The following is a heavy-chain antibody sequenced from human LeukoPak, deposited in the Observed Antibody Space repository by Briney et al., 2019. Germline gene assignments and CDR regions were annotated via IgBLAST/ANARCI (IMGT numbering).Heavy chain of an antibody. CDR3: ARLDISAWFSDY. Sequence: GGSLRLSCAASGFTFSSYVMNWLRQAPGEGLEWVSTISGSGDRTFYADSVRGRFTISRDNAKNSLYLQMNSLRAEDTAVYYCARLDISAWFSDYWGQGTLVTVSS. J-gene: IGHJ4*02. CDR2: ISGSGDRT. V-gene: IGHV3-21*01. D-gene: IGHD5-12*01. CDR1: GFTFSSYV.